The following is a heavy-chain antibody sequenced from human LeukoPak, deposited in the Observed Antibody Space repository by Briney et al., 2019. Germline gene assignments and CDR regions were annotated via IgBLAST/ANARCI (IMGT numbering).Heavy chain of an antibody. J-gene: IGHJ5*02. D-gene: IGHD3-3*01. Sequence: PGRSLRLSCAASGFTFSSYAMHWVRQAPGKGLEWVAVISYDGSSKYYADSVKGRFTISRDNSKNTLYLQMNSLRAEDTAVYYCASLGRTIFGVVTDPLRRWFDPWGQGTLVTVSS. CDR3: ASLGRTIFGVVTDPLRRWFDP. V-gene: IGHV3-30-3*01. CDR1: GFTFSSYA. CDR2: ISYDGSSK.